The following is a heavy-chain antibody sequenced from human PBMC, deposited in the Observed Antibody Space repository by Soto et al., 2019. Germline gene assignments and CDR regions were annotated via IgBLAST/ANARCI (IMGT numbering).Heavy chain of an antibody. V-gene: IGHV3-48*01. CDR2: ISSSSSTI. D-gene: IGHD2-15*01. J-gene: IGHJ3*02. CDR1: GFTFSSYA. CDR3: ARAVRGGDDAFDI. Sequence: GGSLRLSCAASGFTFSSYAMTWVRQAPGKGLEWVSYISSSSSTIYYADSVKGRFTISRDNAKNSLYLQMNSLRAEDTAVYYCARAVRGGDDAFDIWGQGTMVTVSS.